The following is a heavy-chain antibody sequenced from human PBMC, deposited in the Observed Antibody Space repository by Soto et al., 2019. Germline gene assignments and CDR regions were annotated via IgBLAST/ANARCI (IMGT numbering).Heavy chain of an antibody. CDR3: ARVGSIVAYDRRFYFDF. CDR2: IYHSGST. V-gene: IGHV4-38-2*02. CDR1: NGSLSGYY. D-gene: IGHD6-13*01. J-gene: IGHJ4*02. Sequence: PSETLSLTCSVYNGSLSGYYWGWIRQPPGKGLEWIGTIYHSGSTYYNPSLKSRVTISVDTSKNQFSLKLSSVTAADTAVYYCARVGSIVAYDRRFYFDFWGQGTLVTVSS.